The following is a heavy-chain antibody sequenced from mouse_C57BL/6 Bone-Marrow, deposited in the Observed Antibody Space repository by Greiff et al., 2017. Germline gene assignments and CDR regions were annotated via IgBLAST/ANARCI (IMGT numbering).Heavy chain of an antibody. J-gene: IGHJ1*03. CDR2: ISSCSSTI. D-gene: IGHD1-1*01. CDR1: GFTFSDYG. V-gene: IGHV5-17*01. Sequence: EVQLVESGGGLVKPGGSLKLSCAASGFTFSDYGMHWVRQAPEKGLEWVAYISSCSSTIYYAETAKGRFTISRDNAKNTLFLQMTRLSAEDTAMYYCARTGYYYGSIYPWYFDVWGTGTTVTVSS. CDR3: ARTGYYYGSIYPWYFDV.